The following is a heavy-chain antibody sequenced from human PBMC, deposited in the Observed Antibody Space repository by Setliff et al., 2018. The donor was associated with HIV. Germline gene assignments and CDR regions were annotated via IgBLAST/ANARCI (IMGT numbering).Heavy chain of an antibody. J-gene: IGHJ4*02. CDR3: ARLDYDILTDYQREFDY. Sequence: CAVSGYSISSGYYWGWIRQPPGKGLEWIGTIYHSGRTYYNPSLKSRVTISVDTSKNQFSLKLTSVTAADTAVYYCARLDYDILTDYQREFDYWGQGTLVTVSS. V-gene: IGHV4-38-2*01. CDR2: IYHSGRT. D-gene: IGHD3-9*01. CDR1: GYSISSGYY.